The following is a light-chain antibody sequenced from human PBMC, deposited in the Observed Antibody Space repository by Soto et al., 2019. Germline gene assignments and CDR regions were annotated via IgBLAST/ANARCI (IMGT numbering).Light chain of an antibody. CDR2: HAS. V-gene: IGKV1-5*01. CDR3: QPYNSSSRT. Sequence: DIQMTQSPSTLSASVGDRVTITCRASQSISSWFAWYQQKPGKAPKLLIYHASTLESGVPSRFSGRGSGTEFTLTISSLQPDDSATYYCQPYNSSSRTFGQGTKVDIK. CDR1: QSISSW. J-gene: IGKJ1*01.